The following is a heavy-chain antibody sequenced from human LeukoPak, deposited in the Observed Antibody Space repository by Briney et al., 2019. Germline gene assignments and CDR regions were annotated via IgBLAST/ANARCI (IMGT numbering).Heavy chain of an antibody. CDR1: GFTFNTYA. V-gene: IGHV3-23*01. Sequence: GGSLRLSCAASGFTFNTYAMSWVRQAPGKGLEWVSAISGSGGSTNYADSVKGRFIISRDPSKNTVYLQMNNVRAEDTAVYYCASGWFGPLFPGGPFDIWGQGTLVTVSS. CDR2: ISGSGGST. CDR3: ASGWFGPLFPGGPFDI. D-gene: IGHD3-10*01. J-gene: IGHJ3*02.